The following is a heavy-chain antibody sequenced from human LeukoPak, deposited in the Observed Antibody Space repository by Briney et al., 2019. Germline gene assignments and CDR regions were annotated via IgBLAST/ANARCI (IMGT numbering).Heavy chain of an antibody. Sequence: GGSLRLSCAASGFTFSSYSMNWVRQAPGKGLEWVSSISSSSSYIYYADSVKGRFTISRDNAKNSLYLQMNSLRAEDTAVYYCAREWYYDFWSGYPGALQFDPWGQGTLVTVSS. CDR3: AREWYYDFWSGYPGALQFDP. CDR1: GFTFSSYS. J-gene: IGHJ5*02. CDR2: ISSSSSYI. V-gene: IGHV3-21*01. D-gene: IGHD3-3*01.